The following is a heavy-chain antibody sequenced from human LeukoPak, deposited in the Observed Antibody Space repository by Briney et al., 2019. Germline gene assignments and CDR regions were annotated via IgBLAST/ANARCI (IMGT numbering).Heavy chain of an antibody. D-gene: IGHD6-6*01. V-gene: IGHV7-4-1*02. Sequence: GASVKVSCKASGYTFTGYYIHWVRQAPGQGLEWMGWINTNTGNPTYAQGFTGRFVFSLDTSVSTAYLQISSLQAEDTAVYYCARTMLLAARPFDYWGQGTLVTVSS. CDR3: ARTMLLAARPFDY. J-gene: IGHJ4*02. CDR2: INTNTGNP. CDR1: GYTFTGYY.